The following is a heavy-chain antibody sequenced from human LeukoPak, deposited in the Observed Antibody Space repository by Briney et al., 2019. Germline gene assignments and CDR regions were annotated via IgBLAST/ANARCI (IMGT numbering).Heavy chain of an antibody. CDR2: IHYSGAS. V-gene: IGHV4-34*01. CDR3: ARGGGPRRSWLDL. CDR1: GGSLHGYY. Sequence: SETLSLTCDVDGGSLHGYYWTWIRQPPGKGLEWIGEIHYSGASNYNASLKSRATISLDTAKNQFSLKVSLLAAADTAVYFCARGGGPRRSWLDLRGQGTLVIVSS. J-gene: IGHJ5*02. D-gene: IGHD3-10*01.